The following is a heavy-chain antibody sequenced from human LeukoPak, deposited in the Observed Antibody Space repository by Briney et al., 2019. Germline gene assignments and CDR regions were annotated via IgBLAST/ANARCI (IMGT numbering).Heavy chain of an antibody. CDR1: GGTFSSYA. V-gene: IGHV1-69*13. CDR2: IIPIFGTA. J-gene: IGHJ6*02. D-gene: IGHD2-2*01. CDR3: ASKLVVPADRYYYYGMDV. Sequence: GASVKVSCKASGGTFSSYAISWVRQAPGQGLEWMGGIIPIFGTANYAQKFLGRVTITADESTSTAYMELSSLRSEDTAVYYCASKLVVPADRYYYYGMDVWGQGTTVTVSS.